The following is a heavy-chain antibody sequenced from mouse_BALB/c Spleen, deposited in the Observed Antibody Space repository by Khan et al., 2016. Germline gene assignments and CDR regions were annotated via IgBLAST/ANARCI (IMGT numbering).Heavy chain of an antibody. J-gene: IGHJ4*01. CDR2: IDPSDSET. CDR1: GYSFTSYW. D-gene: IGHD1-2*01. V-gene: IGHV1S126*01. CDR3: ARHYLYAMDY. Sequence: QVQLQQSGPQLVRPGASVKISCKASGYSFTSYWMHWVKQRPGQGLEWIGMIDPSDSETRLNQKFKDKATLTVDKSSSTAYMQLSSPTSEDSAFYYCARHYLYAMDYWGQGTSVTVSS.